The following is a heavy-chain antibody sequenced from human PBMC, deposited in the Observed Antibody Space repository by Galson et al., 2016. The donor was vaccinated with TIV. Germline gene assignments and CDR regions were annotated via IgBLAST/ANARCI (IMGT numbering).Heavy chain of an antibody. V-gene: IGHV3-23*01. CDR1: GLTSSSFA. CDR3: P. D-gene: IGHD3-10*01. Sequence: SLRLSSAASGLTSSSFAICCVPQAPWMSLEWVSGLSGRGGTTFYADSVKGRFSISRDNSKNTAVYYCAKDTGSLPRNWFDPWGQGTLVTVSS. J-gene: IGHJ5*02. CDR2: LSGRGGTT.